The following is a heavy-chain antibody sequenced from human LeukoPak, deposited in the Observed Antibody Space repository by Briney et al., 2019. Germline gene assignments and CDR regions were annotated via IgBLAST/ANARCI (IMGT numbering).Heavy chain of an antibody. CDR1: GGSFSGYY. Sequence: SETLSLTCAVYGGSFSGYYWSWIRQPPGKGLEWIGEINHSGSTNYNPSLKSRVTISVDTSKNQFSLKLSSVTAADTAVYYCARGRWRFLERIFDPWGQGTLVTVSS. CDR3: ARGRWRFLERIFDP. V-gene: IGHV4-34*01. D-gene: IGHD3-3*01. CDR2: INHSGST. J-gene: IGHJ5*02.